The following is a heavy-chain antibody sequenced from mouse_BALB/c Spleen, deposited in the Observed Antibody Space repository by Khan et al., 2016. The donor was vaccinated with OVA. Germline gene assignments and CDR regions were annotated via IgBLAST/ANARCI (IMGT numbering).Heavy chain of an antibody. V-gene: IGHV14-3*02. CDR1: GFNIKDNY. CDR3: ARWPRGY. Sequence: VQLQQPGAELVKPGASVKLSCTASGFNIKDNYMHWVKQRPEQGLGWIGRIDSANGNTEYDPKFQGKATITADTSSNTAYLQLSSLTSEDTAVYYCARWPRGYWGQGTTLTVSS. J-gene: IGHJ2*01. CDR2: IDSANGNT.